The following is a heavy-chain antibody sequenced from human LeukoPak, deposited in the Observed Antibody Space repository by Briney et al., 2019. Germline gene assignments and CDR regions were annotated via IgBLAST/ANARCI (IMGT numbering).Heavy chain of an antibody. V-gene: IGHV4-34*01. CDR3: ARFIRWLPVGFDY. D-gene: IGHD5-24*01. Sequence: PSETLSLTCAVYGGSFSGYYWSWIRQPPGKGLEWIGEINHSGSTNYNPSLKSRVTISVDTSKNQFSLKLSSVTAADTAVYYCARFIRWLPVGFDYWGQGTLVTVSS. CDR2: INHSGST. J-gene: IGHJ4*02. CDR1: GGSFSGYY.